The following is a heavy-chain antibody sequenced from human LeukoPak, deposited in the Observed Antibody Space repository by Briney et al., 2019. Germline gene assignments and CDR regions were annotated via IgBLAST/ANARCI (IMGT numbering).Heavy chain of an antibody. CDR2: IFHSGST. CDR1: GGSISSSNW. CDR3: ARANLVVVPTAIYYYGMDV. V-gene: IGHV4-4*02. Sequence: SETLSLTCAVSGGSISSSNWWTWVRQPPGKGLEWLGEIFHSGSTNYNPSLKSRVTISVDKSKNQFSLKLSSVTAADTAVYYCARANLVVVPTAIYYYGMDVWGKGTTVTVSS. D-gene: IGHD2-2*01. J-gene: IGHJ6*04.